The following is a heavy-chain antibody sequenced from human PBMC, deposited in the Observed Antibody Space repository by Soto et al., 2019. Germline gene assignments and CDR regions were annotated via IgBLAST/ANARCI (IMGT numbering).Heavy chain of an antibody. Sequence: QAQLVQSGAEVKKPGASVKVSCKASGYTFTYYAIYWVRQAPGQRLEWMGWISTGNGNTKYSQKFQGRVTSNTDTSASTVYIELSSLRSDDAAVYYCARENIVSRMGASDIWGQGTVVTVSS. CDR2: ISTGNGNT. D-gene: IGHD5-12*01. CDR1: GYTFTYYA. J-gene: IGHJ3*02. V-gene: IGHV1-3*04. CDR3: ARENIVSRMGASDI.